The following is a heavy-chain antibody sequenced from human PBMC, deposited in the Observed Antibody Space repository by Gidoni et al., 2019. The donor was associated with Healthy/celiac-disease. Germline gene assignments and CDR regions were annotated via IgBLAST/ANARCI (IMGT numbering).Heavy chain of an antibody. CDR2: IYHSGST. Sequence: QVQLQESGPGLVKPSGTLSLTCAVSGGSISSSNWWRWVRQPPGKGLEWIGEIYHSGSTNYNPSLKSRVTISVDKSKNQFSLKLSSVTAADTAVYYCARVKMGGYDFWSGYYGGYFDYWGQGTLVTVSS. CDR3: ARVKMGGYDFWSGYYGGYFDY. CDR1: GGSISSSNW. V-gene: IGHV4-4*02. D-gene: IGHD3-3*01. J-gene: IGHJ4*02.